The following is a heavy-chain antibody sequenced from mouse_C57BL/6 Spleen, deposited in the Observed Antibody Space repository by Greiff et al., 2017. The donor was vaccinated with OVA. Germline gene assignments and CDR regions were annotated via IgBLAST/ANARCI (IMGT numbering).Heavy chain of an antibody. J-gene: IGHJ2*01. V-gene: IGHV1-81*01. CDR2: IYPRSGNT. CDR1: GYTFTSYG. CDR3: ARRMLDGSFDD. Sequence: VQLQQSGAELVRPGASVKLSCKASGYTFTSYGISWVKQRTGQGLEWIGEIYPRSGNTYYNEKFKGKATLTADKSSSTAYMELRSLTSEDSAVYFCARRMLDGSFDDWGQGTTLTVSS. D-gene: IGHD2-3*01.